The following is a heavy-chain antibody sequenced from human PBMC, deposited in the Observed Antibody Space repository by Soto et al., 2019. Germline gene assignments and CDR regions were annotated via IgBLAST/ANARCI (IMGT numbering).Heavy chain of an antibody. CDR2: ITGSSSAI. CDR3: ARGYCNGGSCYPGIY. V-gene: IGHV3-48*02. D-gene: IGHD2-15*01. J-gene: IGHJ4*02. Sequence: EVHLVESGGGSVQPGGSLRLSCAASGFTFNSYSMHWVRQAPGKGLEWVSYITGSSSAIYYADSVKGRFTISRDNAXXSLSLQMNSLRDEDTAVYYCARGYCNGGSCYPGIYWGQGTLVSVSP. CDR1: GFTFNSYS.